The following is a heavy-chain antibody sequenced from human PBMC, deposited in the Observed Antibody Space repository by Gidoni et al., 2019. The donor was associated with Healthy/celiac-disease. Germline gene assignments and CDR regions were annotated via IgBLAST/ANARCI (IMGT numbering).Heavy chain of an antibody. Sequence: EVKKPVSSVKLSCQASGGTVSSYAISWVRQAPGQGLEWMGRIIPILRIANYAQKFQVRVTITADKSTSTAYMELSSLRSEDTAVYDWAREEVGANPFDYWGQGTLVTVSS. CDR1: GGTVSSYA. D-gene: IGHD1-26*01. CDR3: AREEVGANPFDY. CDR2: IIPILRIA. J-gene: IGHJ4*02. V-gene: IGHV1-69*04.